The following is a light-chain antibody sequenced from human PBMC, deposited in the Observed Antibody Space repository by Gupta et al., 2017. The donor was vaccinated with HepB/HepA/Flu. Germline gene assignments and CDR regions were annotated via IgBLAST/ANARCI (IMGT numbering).Light chain of an antibody. CDR3: LQYNSYSRV. V-gene: IGKV1-5*03. Sequence: DIQMTQSPSTLSASVGDRVTITCRASQNIYGWLAWYQQKPGKVPKVLIYKASKLESGVPSRFSGSGSGTEYTLTISSLQPDDFATYYCLQYNSYSRVFGQGTKVEIK. CDR2: KAS. J-gene: IGKJ1*01. CDR1: QNIYGW.